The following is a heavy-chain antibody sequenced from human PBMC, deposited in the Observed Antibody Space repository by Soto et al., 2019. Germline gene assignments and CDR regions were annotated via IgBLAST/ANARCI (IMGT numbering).Heavy chain of an antibody. J-gene: IGHJ4*02. CDR3: ARSGPGGYIDY. D-gene: IGHD3-22*01. V-gene: IGHV5-51*01. CDR2: IYPVESYT. Sequence: PVASPTISCKVSGYSFTSYWIGWVRQIPGKGLEGMGIIYPVESYTRYSPAFQGHVTITADTSKNQFSLHLNSVTPEDTAVYYCARSGPGGYIDYWGQGTLVTVSS. CDR1: GYSFTSYW.